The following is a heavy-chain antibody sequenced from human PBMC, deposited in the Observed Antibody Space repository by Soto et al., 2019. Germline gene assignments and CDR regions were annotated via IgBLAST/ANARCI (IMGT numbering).Heavy chain of an antibody. CDR2: IYHSGST. D-gene: IGHD3-10*01. V-gene: IGHV4-4*02. CDR3: ARRWGEGRVDY. CDR1: GGSISSSNW. Sequence: QVQLQESGPGLVKPSGTLSLTCAVSGGSISSSNWWSWVRQPPGKGLQWIGEIYHSGSTNYIPTLKSRVTIPVDKARNQFSLKMSSVTVADTAVYYCARRWGEGRVDYWGQGTLVTVSS. J-gene: IGHJ4*02.